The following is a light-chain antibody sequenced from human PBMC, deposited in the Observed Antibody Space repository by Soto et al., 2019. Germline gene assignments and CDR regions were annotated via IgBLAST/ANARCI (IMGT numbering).Light chain of an antibody. CDR1: QSVSSTY. J-gene: IGKJ3*01. V-gene: IGKV3-20*01. CDR3: QQFGTIPFT. Sequence: IVLTQSPGTLSLSPGERATLSCRASQSVSSTYLGWYKQKPGQAPRLLISGASNRATGIPDRFSGSGSGTDFTLTISRLAPEDFAVYYCQQFGTIPFTFGPGTKVDV. CDR2: GAS.